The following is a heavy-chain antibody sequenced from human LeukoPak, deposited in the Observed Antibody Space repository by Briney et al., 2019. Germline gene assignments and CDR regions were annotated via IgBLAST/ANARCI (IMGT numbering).Heavy chain of an antibody. CDR1: GYSFTSYW. J-gene: IGHJ3*02. D-gene: IGHD2-8*02. CDR3: ARRCTGGHCQTGQRAFDM. Sequence: GESLKISCKTSGYSFTSYWIGWVRQMSGTGLEWVGIIYPGDSDTRYSPSFQGQVTISADKSITTAFLQWSSLKASDTAMYYCARRCTGGHCQTGQRAFDMWGPGTMVTVSS. V-gene: IGHV5-51*01. CDR2: IYPGDSDT.